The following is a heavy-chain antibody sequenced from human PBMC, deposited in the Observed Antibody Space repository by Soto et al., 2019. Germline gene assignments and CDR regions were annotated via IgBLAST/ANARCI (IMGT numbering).Heavy chain of an antibody. J-gene: IGHJ4*02. D-gene: IGHD3-10*01. Sequence: SGGSLRLSCIASGLPHSLFAMMWIRQAPGKGLECVSGIYGSGGGIQYADSVKGRFTISRDNSKNTVYLQMTDLRADDTAIYYCAKDAVYNDGLWIMDLWGQGTQVTVSS. CDR3: AKDAVYNDGLWIMDL. CDR1: GLPHSLFA. CDR2: IYGSGGGI. V-gene: IGHV3-23*01.